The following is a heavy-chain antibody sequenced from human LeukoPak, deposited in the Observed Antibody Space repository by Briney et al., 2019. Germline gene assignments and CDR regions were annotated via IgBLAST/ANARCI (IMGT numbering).Heavy chain of an antibody. V-gene: IGHV3-23*01. J-gene: IGHJ4*02. CDR2: ISGSGGST. CDR1: GFTFSSYA. Sequence: GGSLRLSCAASGFTFSSYAMSWVRQAPGKGLEWVSAISGSGGSTYYADSVKGRFTISRDNSKNTLYLQMNSLRAEDTAVYYCARQTDSSGWYSDYWGQGTLVTVSS. D-gene: IGHD6-19*01. CDR3: ARQTDSSGWYSDY.